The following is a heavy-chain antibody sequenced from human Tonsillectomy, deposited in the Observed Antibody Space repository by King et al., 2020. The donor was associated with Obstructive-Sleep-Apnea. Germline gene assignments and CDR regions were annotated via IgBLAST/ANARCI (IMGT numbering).Heavy chain of an antibody. CDR2: IYWDDDK. CDR1: GFSLSTSGVS. V-gene: IGHV2-5*02. D-gene: IGHD3-22*01. Sequence: TLKESGPTLVKPTQTLTLTCTFSGFSLSTSGVSVGWIRQPPGKALEWLALIYWDDDKRSSPFLKSRLTITKDTSKNQVVLTMTNMDPVDTATYYCAHSGYYYDSSGYICYFDYWGQGTLVTVSS. CDR3: AHSGYYYDSSGYICYFDY. J-gene: IGHJ4*02.